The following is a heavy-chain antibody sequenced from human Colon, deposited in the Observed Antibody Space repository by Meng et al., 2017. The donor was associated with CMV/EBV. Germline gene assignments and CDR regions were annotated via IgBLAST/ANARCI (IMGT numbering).Heavy chain of an antibody. CDR3: AHLKLKYDGLNYYPTPLDS. J-gene: IGHJ4*02. V-gene: IGHV2-5*02. Sequence: QITLKESGPTVVKPXQTLTLTCTFSGFSLDTSAMGVAWIRQPPGKALEWLALIYWDDDKRYSPFLNNRLTITKDTSQNQVVLTMTNMDPVDTATYFCAHLKLKYDGLNYYPTPLDSGGQGTLVTVSS. CDR1: GFSLDTSAMG. D-gene: IGHD3-10*01. CDR2: IYWDDDK.